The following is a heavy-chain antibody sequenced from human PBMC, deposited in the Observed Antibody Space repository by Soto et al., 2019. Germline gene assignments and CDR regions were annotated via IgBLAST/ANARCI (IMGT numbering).Heavy chain of an antibody. CDR3: ARGAPPQLYLVDY. CDR2: INTNTGGT. D-gene: IGHD3-3*01. V-gene: IGHV1-2*04. J-gene: IGHJ4*01. Sequence: ASVKVSCKNSGYAFTGHYIHWVRQAPGHGLEWVGWINTNTGGTIYVQKFQGWVTMTRDTSISTAYMEIHSLKSDDTAVYFCARGAPPQLYLVDYWGHVTLVTVSS. CDR1: GYAFTGHY.